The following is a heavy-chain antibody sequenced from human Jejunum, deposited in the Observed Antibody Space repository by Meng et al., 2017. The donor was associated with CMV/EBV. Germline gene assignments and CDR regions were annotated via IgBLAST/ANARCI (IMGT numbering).Heavy chain of an antibody. J-gene: IGHJ4*02. CDR1: GASISSND. CDR3: AKDRAGDH. D-gene: IGHD3-10*01. Sequence: QVQLQGSCPGVVKPSETLSLTCSVSGASISSNDWSWIRQPPGKGLEWIGYIYYTGNTTYNPSLKSRATIAVDPSKSQVSLKLSSVTAADSAVYYCAKDRAGDHWGQGTLVTVSS. CDR2: IYYTGNT. V-gene: IGHV4-59*01.